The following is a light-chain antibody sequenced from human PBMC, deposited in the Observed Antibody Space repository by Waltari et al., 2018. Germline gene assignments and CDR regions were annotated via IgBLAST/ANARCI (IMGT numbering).Light chain of an antibody. Sequence: EIVMTQSPATLSVSPGERATLSCRASQSVRNNLVWYQQKPGQAPRLLIYGASTRVTGIPARFSGSGSGTEFPLTISSLQSEDFAVYYCQQYNNWPPWTFGQGTKVEIK. CDR3: QQYNNWPPWT. J-gene: IGKJ1*01. CDR1: QSVRNN. CDR2: GAS. V-gene: IGKV3-15*01.